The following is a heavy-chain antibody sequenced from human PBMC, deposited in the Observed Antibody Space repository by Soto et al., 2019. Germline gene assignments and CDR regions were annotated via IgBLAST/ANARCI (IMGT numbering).Heavy chain of an antibody. D-gene: IGHD6-13*01. Sequence: EVQLVESGGGLVQPGGSLKLSCAASGFTFSGSAMHWVRQASGKGLEWVGRIRSKANSYATAYAASVKGRFTISRDDSKKTAYLQMNSLKTEDTAVYYCTRHTGIAGSYWGQGTLVTVSS. J-gene: IGHJ4*02. V-gene: IGHV3-73*01. CDR1: GFTFSGSA. CDR2: IRSKANSYAT. CDR3: TRHTGIAGSY.